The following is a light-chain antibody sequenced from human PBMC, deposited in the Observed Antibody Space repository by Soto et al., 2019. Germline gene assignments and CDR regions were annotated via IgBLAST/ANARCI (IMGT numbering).Light chain of an antibody. Sequence: DIQMTQSPSSLSASVGDRVTITCRASQSLSSYLNWYQQKPGKAPKLLIYAASSLQSGVPSRFSGSGSGTDFTLTISSLQPEDFATYYWQQSYSTPWTFGQGTKVEIK. J-gene: IGKJ1*01. CDR1: QSLSSY. V-gene: IGKV1-39*01. CDR2: AAS. CDR3: QQSYSTPWT.